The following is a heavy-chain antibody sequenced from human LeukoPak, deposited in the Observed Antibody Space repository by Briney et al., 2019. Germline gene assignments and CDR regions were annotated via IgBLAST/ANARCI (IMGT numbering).Heavy chain of an antibody. V-gene: IGHV1-69*13. Sequence: SVKLSCTASGGTFSSYAISWVRQAPGQGLEWMGGIIPIFGRANYAQKFQGRVTITADESTSTAYMELSSLRSEDTAVYYCARVDGMVRGVSGFDYWGQGTLVTVSS. CDR3: ARVDGMVRGVSGFDY. J-gene: IGHJ4*02. D-gene: IGHD3-10*01. CDR1: GGTFSSYA. CDR2: IIPIFGRA.